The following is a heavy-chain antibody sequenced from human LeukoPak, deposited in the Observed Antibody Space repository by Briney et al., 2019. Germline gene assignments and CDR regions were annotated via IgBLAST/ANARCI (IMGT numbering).Heavy chain of an antibody. D-gene: IGHD4-11*01. Sequence: GGSLRLSCAASGFTFRTYWMSWVRQAPGKGLEWVANIKEDGSEKYYVDSVKGRFTISRYNAKNSLYLQMNSLRAEDTAVYYCARGRLGDSWGQGTLVTVSS. CDR3: ARGRLGDS. CDR1: GFTFRTYW. J-gene: IGHJ4*02. V-gene: IGHV3-7*01. CDR2: IKEDGSEK.